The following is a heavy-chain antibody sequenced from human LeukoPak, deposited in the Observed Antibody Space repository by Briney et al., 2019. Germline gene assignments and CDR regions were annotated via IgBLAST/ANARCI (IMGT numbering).Heavy chain of an antibody. D-gene: IGHD4-11*01. CDR2: IHKSGNT. Sequence: PSETLSLTCTVSGGSISSNYWSWIRQPAGKGLEWIGRIHKSGNTNYNPSLKGRVTVSIDTSKNHFSLKLSSVTAADTAVYYCARYREGWYFDLWGRGTLVTVSS. J-gene: IGHJ2*01. CDR3: ARYREGWYFDL. CDR1: GGSISSNY. V-gene: IGHV4-4*07.